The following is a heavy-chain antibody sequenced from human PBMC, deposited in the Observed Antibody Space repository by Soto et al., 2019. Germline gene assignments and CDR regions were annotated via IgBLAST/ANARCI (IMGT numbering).Heavy chain of an antibody. Sequence: VQLVESGGGLVQPGGSPRLSCAASGFTFSTYWMTWVRQAPGKGLEWVANIKQDGSEKYYVDSVKGRFTISRDNNKNSLFLQMSSLRAEDTALYYCARDKAVGATTGSSFHYWGQGTLVTVSS. V-gene: IGHV3-7*01. J-gene: IGHJ4*02. D-gene: IGHD1-26*01. CDR3: ARDKAVGATTGSSFHY. CDR1: GFTFSTYW. CDR2: IKQDGSEK.